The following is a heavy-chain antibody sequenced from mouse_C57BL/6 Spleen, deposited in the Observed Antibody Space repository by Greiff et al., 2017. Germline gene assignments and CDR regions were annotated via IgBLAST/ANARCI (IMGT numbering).Heavy chain of an antibody. V-gene: IGHV1-82*01. CDR2: IYPGDGDT. CDR3: ARTHDAPWFAY. Sequence: VQLQQSGPELVKPGASVKISCKASGYAFSSSWMNWVKQRPGKGLEWIGRIYPGDGDTNYNGKFKGKATLTAAKSSSTAYMQRSSLTSEDSAVYFCARTHDAPWFAYWGQGTLVTVSA. CDR1: GYAFSSSW. J-gene: IGHJ3*01. D-gene: IGHD2-3*01.